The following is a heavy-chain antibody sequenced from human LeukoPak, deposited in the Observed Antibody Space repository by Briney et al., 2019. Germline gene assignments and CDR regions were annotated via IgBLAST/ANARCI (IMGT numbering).Heavy chain of an antibody. J-gene: IGHJ4*02. D-gene: IGHD5-18*01. CDR3: AKGSGYSYGRYYFDY. Sequence: PGGSLRLSCAASGFTFSSYAMGWVRQAPGKGLEWVSAITASGGNTYYADSVKGRFTISRDNSKNTLYLQVNSLRAEDTAVYYCAKGSGYSYGRYYFDYWGPGTLVTVSS. CDR2: ITASGGNT. V-gene: IGHV3-23*01. CDR1: GFTFSSYA.